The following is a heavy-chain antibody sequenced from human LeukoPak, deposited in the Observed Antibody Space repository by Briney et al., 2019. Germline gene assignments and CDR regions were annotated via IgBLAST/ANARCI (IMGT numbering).Heavy chain of an antibody. CDR3: ARDKIAVAGTGAFDI. CDR1: GFTVSSFS. CDR2: ISSTSSTI. V-gene: IGHV3-48*04. D-gene: IGHD6-19*01. Sequence: GGSLRLSCAASGFTVSSFSMNWVRQAPGKGLEWVSYISSTSSTIYYADSVKGRFTISRDNAKKSLYLQMNSLRAEDTAVYYCARDKIAVAGTGAFDIWGQGTMVTVSS. J-gene: IGHJ3*02.